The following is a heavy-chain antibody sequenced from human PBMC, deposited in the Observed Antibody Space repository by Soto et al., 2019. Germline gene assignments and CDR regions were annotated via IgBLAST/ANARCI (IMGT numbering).Heavy chain of an antibody. J-gene: IGHJ3*02. Sequence: SVKVSCKASGGTFSSYAISWVRQAPGQGLEWMGGIIPIFGTANYAQKFQGRVTITADESTSTAYMELSSLRSEDTAVYYCASEGNWSEAYDIWGQGTMVTVSS. CDR1: GGTFSSYA. V-gene: IGHV1-69*13. CDR3: ASEGNWSEAYDI. D-gene: IGHD1-20*01. CDR2: IIPIFGTA.